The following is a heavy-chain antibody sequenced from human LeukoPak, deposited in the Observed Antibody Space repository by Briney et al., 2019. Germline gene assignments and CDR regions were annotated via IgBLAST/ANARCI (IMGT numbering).Heavy chain of an antibody. Sequence: SETLSLTCTVSGGSISTDNCYWGWIRQPPGKGLEWIGSIYYNGNTYYNPSLKSRVTISVDTSKNQFSLKVNSVTAADTAVYSCARESSDDSSGYWGDAFDIWGQGTMVTVSS. D-gene: IGHD3-22*01. CDR2: IYYNGNT. CDR3: ARESSDDSSGYWGDAFDI. J-gene: IGHJ3*02. CDR1: GGSISTDNCY. V-gene: IGHV4-39*07.